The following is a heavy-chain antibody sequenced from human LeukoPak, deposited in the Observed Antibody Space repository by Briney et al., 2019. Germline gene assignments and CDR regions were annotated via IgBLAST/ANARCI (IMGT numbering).Heavy chain of an antibody. CDR1: GGSISSYY. Sequence: SETLSLTCTVSGGSISSYYWSWIRQPPGKGLEWIGYIYCSGSTNYNPSLKSRVTISVDTSKNQFSLKLSSVTAADTAVYYCARDRGETYCSGGSCYRLGYGMDVWGKGTTVTVSS. J-gene: IGHJ6*04. CDR3: ARDRGETYCSGGSCYRLGYGMDV. CDR2: IYCSGST. V-gene: IGHV4-59*01. D-gene: IGHD2-15*01.